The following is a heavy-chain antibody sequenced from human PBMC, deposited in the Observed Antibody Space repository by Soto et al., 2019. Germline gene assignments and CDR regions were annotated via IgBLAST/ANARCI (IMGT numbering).Heavy chain of an antibody. J-gene: IGHJ4*02. Sequence: QVQLVQSGAEVKKPGASVKVSCKASGYTFTSYYMHWVRQAPGQGLEWMGIINPSGGSTSYAQKFQGRVTMTRDTSTSTVYMELSSLRSEDTAVYYCARRSPILYGDPEYFDYWGQGTLVTVSS. D-gene: IGHD4-17*01. CDR1: GYTFTSYY. CDR2: INPSGGST. CDR3: ARRSPILYGDPEYFDY. V-gene: IGHV1-46*01.